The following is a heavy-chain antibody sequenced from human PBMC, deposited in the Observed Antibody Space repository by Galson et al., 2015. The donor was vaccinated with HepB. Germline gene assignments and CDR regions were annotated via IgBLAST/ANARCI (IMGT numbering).Heavy chain of an antibody. CDR3: AKDLRGYCSSTSCYQY. D-gene: IGHD2-2*01. V-gene: IGHV3-30*18. J-gene: IGHJ4*02. Sequence: SLRLSCAASGFTFISYGMHWVRQAPGKGLEWVAVISYDGSNKYYADSVKGRFTISRDNSKNTLYLQMNSLRAEDTAVYYCAKDLRGYCSSTSCYQYWGQGTLVTVSS. CDR2: ISYDGSNK. CDR1: GFTFISYG.